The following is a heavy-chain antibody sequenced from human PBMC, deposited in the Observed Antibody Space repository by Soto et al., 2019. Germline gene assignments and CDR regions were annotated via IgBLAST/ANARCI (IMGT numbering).Heavy chain of an antibody. CDR3: TKVRCSGNPCYVPDY. V-gene: IGHV3-23*01. CDR2: ISDSGGSP. Sequence: GGSLRLSCAASGFTFSSYTMAWVRQAPGKGLEWVSAISDSGGSPCYADSVQGRFTISRDNSKNTLFLLMNSLRAEDTATYYCTKVRCSGNPCYVPDYWGHGTLVTVSS. CDR1: GFTFSSYT. J-gene: IGHJ4*01. D-gene: IGHD2-15*01.